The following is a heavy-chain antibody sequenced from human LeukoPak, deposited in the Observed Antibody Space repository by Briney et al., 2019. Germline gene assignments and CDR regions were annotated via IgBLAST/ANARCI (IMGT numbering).Heavy chain of an antibody. V-gene: IGHV3-21*01. CDR1: GFTFSSYS. CDR3: ARDLALGFDY. CDR2: ISSSSSYI. J-gene: IGHJ4*02. D-gene: IGHD6-6*01. Sequence: GGSLRLSCAASGFTFSSYSMNWVRQAPGKGLEWVSSISSSSSYIYYADSVKGRFTISRDNAKNSLYLQMNSLRADDTAVYYCARDLALGFDYWGQGTLVTVSS.